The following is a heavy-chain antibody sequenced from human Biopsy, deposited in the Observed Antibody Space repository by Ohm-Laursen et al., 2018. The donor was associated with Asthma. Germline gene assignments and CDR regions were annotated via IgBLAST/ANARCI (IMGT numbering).Heavy chain of an antibody. J-gene: IGHJ5*02. Sequence: SSVKVSCKVSGYTFTGYYMHWVRQAPRQGLEWMGRINPNSGGTNYAQKFQGRVTMTRDASISTAYMELSRLRSDDTAVYYCAREGITGTTAWFDPWGQGTLVTVSS. CDR3: AREGITGTTAWFDP. CDR1: GYTFTGYY. D-gene: IGHD1-7*01. V-gene: IGHV1-2*06. CDR2: INPNSGGT.